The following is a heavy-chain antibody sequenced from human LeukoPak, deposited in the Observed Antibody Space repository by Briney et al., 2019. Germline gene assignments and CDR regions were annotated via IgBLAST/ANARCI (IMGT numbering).Heavy chain of an antibody. CDR1: GGSFSGYY. D-gene: IGHD3-22*01. V-gene: IGHV4-34*01. Sequence: PSVTLSLTCAVYGGSFSGYYWSWIRQPPGKGLEWIGEINHSGSTNYNPSLKSRVTISVDTSKNQFSLKLSSVTAADTAVYYCARSYDSSGYYYNYWGQGTLVTVSS. J-gene: IGHJ4*02. CDR2: INHSGST. CDR3: ARSYDSSGYYYNY.